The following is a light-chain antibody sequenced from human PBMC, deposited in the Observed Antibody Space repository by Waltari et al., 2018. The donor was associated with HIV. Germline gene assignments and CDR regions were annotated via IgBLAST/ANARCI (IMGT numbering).Light chain of an antibody. J-gene: IGKJ2*01. CDR2: NAS. Sequence: DIQMTQSPSILSASVGDRVTITCRASQTINNWLAWYQQKPGKAPKLLIYNASNLESGVPSRFSGSGSETEYTLTINSLQPDDFATYYCQQYTRYYTFGQGTKLEIK. CDR3: QQYTRYYT. CDR1: QTINNW. V-gene: IGKV1-5*03.